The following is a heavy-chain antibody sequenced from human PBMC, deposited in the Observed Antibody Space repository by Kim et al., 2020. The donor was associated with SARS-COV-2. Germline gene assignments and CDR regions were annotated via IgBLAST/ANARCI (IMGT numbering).Heavy chain of an antibody. Sequence: GRSLRLSCTTSGFNFGHYAMSWVRQAPGKGLEWVGFIRTRGYSATTEYAASVKGRFAISRDDSKNVAYLQMTGLQADDTGIYYCTRADSAYDFWGQGTLVIVSS. CDR3: TRADSAYDF. D-gene: IGHD5-12*01. J-gene: IGHJ4*02. V-gene: IGHV3-49*04. CDR2: IRTRGYSATT. CDR1: GFNFGHYA.